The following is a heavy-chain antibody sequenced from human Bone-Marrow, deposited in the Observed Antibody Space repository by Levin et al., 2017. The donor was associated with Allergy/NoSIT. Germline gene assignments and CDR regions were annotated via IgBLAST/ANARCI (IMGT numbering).Heavy chain of an antibody. Sequence: GGSLRLSCVASGFTFSSYSMNWVRQAPGKGLEWVSSISSSSSDIDYADSTKGRFTISRDNAKNSLYLQMNSLRAEDTAVYYCARGGRSSRPYYFDYWGQGTLVTVSS. CDR1: GFTFSSYS. D-gene: IGHD2-2*01. J-gene: IGHJ4*02. V-gene: IGHV3-21*01. CDR3: ARGGRSSRPYYFDY. CDR2: ISSSSSDI.